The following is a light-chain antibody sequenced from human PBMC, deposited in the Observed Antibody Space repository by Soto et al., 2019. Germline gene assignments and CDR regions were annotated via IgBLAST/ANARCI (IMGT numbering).Light chain of an antibody. CDR1: QSVSFN. V-gene: IGKV3-15*01. Sequence: VMTQSPATLSVSPGESATLSCRASQSVSFNLAWYQQKRGQAPRLLIYSASTRAAGIPAKFSGSGSGTECTLTISSLQSEDFAVYFCQQYNNWPQTFGQGTKVEIK. CDR2: SAS. CDR3: QQYNNWPQT. J-gene: IGKJ1*01.